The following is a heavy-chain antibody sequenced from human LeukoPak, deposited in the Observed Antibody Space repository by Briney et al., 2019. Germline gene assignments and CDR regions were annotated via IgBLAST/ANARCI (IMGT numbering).Heavy chain of an antibody. CDR3: ARDSRWIQFDY. D-gene: IGHD5-18*01. J-gene: IGHJ4*02. Sequence: ASVKVSCKASGYTFTTYGLSWVRQAPGQGLEWLGWISTYDDNIKYAQSLQGRLTLTIDTSTSTAYMELRSLTSDDTAVYYCARDSRWIQFDYWGQGTLVTVSS. CDR1: GYTFTTYG. V-gene: IGHV1-18*01. CDR2: ISTYDDNI.